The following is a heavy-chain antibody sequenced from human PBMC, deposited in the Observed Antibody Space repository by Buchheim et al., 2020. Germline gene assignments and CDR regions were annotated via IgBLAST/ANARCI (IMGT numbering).Heavy chain of an antibody. D-gene: IGHD5-12*01. CDR2: IYYSGST. J-gene: IGHJ4*02. CDR3: ARGSDRGYGKYYFDY. CDR1: GDSISTYY. V-gene: IGHV4-59*01. Sequence: QVQLQESGPGLVKPSETLSLTCTVSGDSISTYYWSWIRQPPGKGLEWIGYIYYSGSTNYNPSLKSRVTISVDTSKNPFSLKLSSVTAADTAVYYCARGSDRGYGKYYFDYWGQGTL.